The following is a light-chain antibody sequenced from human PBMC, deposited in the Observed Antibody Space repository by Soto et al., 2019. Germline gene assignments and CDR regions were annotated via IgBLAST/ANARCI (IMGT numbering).Light chain of an antibody. J-gene: IGKJ2*01. V-gene: IGKV3-11*01. CDR3: QQRSNGPAFT. CDR2: DSS. Sequence: EIVLTQSPATLSLSPGERATLSCRASQSISRYLAWYQQKPGQAPRLLIYDSSNRATGIPGRFSGSGSGTXXXXXXXXXXPEDFAVYYCQQRSNGPAFTFGQGTKLEIK. CDR1: QSISRY.